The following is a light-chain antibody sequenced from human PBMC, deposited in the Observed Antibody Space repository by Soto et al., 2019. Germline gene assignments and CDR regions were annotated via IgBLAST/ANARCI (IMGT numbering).Light chain of an antibody. J-gene: IGKJ2*01. CDR2: AAS. CDR3: QQYGASPPYT. CDR1: RGISSSY. Sequence: EIVLTQSPGTLSLSPGESTTRSCRASRGISSSYLAWYQQKPGQAPRLLIYAASTRATGIPDRCRGSGSATDFTLTISRLEPEDSAVYYCQQYGASPPYTFGQGTKLEIK. V-gene: IGKV3-20*01.